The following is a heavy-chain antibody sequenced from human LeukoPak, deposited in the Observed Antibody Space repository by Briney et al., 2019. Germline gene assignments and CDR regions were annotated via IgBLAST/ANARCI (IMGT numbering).Heavy chain of an antibody. V-gene: IGHV4-4*02. D-gene: IGHD3-9*01. CDR1: GGSISSSNW. CDR2: IYHSGST. CDR3: ARAMYYDVSTGYYFFDY. Sequence: SETLSLTCAVSGGSISSSNWWSWVRQPPGKGLEWIGEIYHSGSTNYNPSLKSRVTISVDKSKNQFSLKLSSVTAADTAVYYCARAMYYDVSTGYYFFDYWGQGTLVTVS. J-gene: IGHJ4*02.